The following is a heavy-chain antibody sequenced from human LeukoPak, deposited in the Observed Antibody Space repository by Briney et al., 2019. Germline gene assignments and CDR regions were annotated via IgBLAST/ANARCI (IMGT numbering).Heavy chain of an antibody. CDR3: AKHGLPLVVISAPLDY. V-gene: IGHV3-23*01. D-gene: IGHD2-15*01. J-gene: IGHJ4*02. CDR1: GFTFSGFA. CDR2: ISGPSSHT. Sequence: GGSLRLSCVASGFTFSGFAMIWVRQAPGKGLQWVSAISGPSSHTYYADSVKGRFTISRDNSKNTVYLQMNSLRAEDTAVYYCAKHGLPLVVISAPLDYWGQGTLVTVAS.